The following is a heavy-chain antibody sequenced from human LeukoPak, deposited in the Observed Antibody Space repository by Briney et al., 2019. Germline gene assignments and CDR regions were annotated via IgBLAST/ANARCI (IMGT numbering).Heavy chain of an antibody. D-gene: IGHD3-9*01. CDR2: ISGRSDNT. Sequence: PGGSLRLSCAASGFIFSNYAMYWVRQAPGKGLEWVSAISGRSDNTYYADSGKGRFTLSRDSSKNTLYLQMNSLRADDTAVYYCAKWGDYDVLTGYYVSDFWGQGTLVTVSS. CDR1: GFIFSNYA. CDR3: AKWGDYDVLTGYYVSDF. V-gene: IGHV3-23*01. J-gene: IGHJ4*02.